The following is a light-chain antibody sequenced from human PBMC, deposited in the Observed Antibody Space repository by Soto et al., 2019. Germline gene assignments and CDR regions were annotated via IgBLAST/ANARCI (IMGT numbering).Light chain of an antibody. V-gene: IGLV2-23*02. CDR1: SSDVGNFNL. Sequence: SVLTQPASWSGSPGQSITSACAGTSSDVGNFNLVSWYQHHPGKAPKLMIFEVSKRPSGVSNRYSGSKSGNTASLTISALQAEDEADYYCCSYAGNKIHYVFGTGTKVTVL. CDR3: CSYAGNKIHYV. CDR2: EVS. J-gene: IGLJ1*01.